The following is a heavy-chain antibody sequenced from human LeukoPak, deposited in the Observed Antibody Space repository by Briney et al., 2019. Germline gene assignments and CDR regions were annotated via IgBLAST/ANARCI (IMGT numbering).Heavy chain of an antibody. CDR1: GFTFSSYG. D-gene: IGHD6-13*01. CDR3: AGGAYAAAAGFDY. CDR2: IWSDGSNK. J-gene: IGHJ4*02. Sequence: GKSLRLSCAASGFTFSSYGMHWVRQAPGKGLEWVAIIWSDGSNKYYADSVKGRFTISRDNSKNTMYLQMNSLRVEDTAVYYCAGGAYAAAAGFDYWGQGTLVSVSS. V-gene: IGHV3-33*01.